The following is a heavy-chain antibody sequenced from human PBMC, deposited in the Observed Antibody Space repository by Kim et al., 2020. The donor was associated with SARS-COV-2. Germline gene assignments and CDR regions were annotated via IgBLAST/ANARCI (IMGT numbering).Heavy chain of an antibody. CDR3: ARQTESAPFDS. Sequence: GGSLRLSCAGSGFTFSRYWMSWVRQAPGKGLEWVANIKEDGGDKYYVDSVEGRFTISRDNAKNSLYLQMNSLRAEDTAVYFCARQTESAPFDSWGQGTL. CDR1: GFTFSRYW. V-gene: IGHV3-7*01. CDR2: IKEDGGDK. J-gene: IGHJ4*02.